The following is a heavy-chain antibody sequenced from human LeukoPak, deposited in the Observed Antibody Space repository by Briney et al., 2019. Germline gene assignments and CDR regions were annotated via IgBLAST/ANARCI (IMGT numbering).Heavy chain of an antibody. CDR3: ARVRYRLAETYIDY. V-gene: IGHV1-18*01. Sequence: ASVKVSCKASGYTFISYGISWVRQAPGQGLEWMGWISPYNGNTNYAQKFQGRVTMTTDTSTSTAYMELRSLRSDDTAVYYCARVRYRLAETYIDYWGQGTLVTVSS. D-gene: IGHD3-16*01. CDR1: GYTFISYG. CDR2: ISPYNGNT. J-gene: IGHJ4*02.